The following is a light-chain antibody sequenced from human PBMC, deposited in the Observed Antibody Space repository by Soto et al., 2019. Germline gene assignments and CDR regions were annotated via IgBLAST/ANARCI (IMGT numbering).Light chain of an antibody. J-gene: IGKJ5*01. CDR1: QRVSSN. V-gene: IGKV3-11*01. CDR3: QRGDT. Sequence: EIVLTQSPATLSLSPGERATLSCRASQRVSSNLAWYQQKPGQAPRLLIYDASNRSTVIPARFSGSGSGTDFTLTISSLEPEDFAVYYCQRGDTFGQGTRLEIK. CDR2: DAS.